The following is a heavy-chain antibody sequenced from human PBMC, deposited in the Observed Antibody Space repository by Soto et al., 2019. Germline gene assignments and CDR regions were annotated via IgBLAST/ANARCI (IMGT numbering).Heavy chain of an antibody. CDR2: IYWNDDK. J-gene: IGHJ6*01. V-gene: IGHV2-5*01. Sequence: QITLKASGPTLVKPTQTLTLTCTFSGFSLSTGGVGVGWIRQPPGKAPEWLALIYWNDDKRYSPSLNSRLTINKDTSKNQVVLTMSNMDPVDTATYYCGGYNVLTVYHGYGMDVWGQGTTVTASS. CDR3: GGYNVLTVYHGYGMDV. CDR1: GFSLSTGGVG. D-gene: IGHD3-9*01.